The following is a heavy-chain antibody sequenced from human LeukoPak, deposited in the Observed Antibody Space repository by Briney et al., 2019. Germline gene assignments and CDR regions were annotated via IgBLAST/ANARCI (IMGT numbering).Heavy chain of an antibody. V-gene: IGHV3-30*04. CDR1: GFTFSSYA. CDR2: ISYDGSNK. J-gene: IGHJ4*02. CDR3: ARGDRRDY. Sequence: GSLRLSCAASGFTFSSYAMHWVRQAPGKGLEWVAVISYDGSNKYYADSVKGRFTISRDNSKNTLYLQMNSLRAEDTAVYYCARGDRRDYWGQGTLVTVSS.